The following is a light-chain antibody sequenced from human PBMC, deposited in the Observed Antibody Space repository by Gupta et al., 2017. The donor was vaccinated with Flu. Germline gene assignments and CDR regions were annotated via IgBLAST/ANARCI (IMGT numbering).Light chain of an antibody. CDR3: QQDHESPLN. CDR1: QSVSSSN. Sequence: EIVLTQSPGTLSLSPGERATLSCRASQSVSSSNLAWYQQRPGQAPRLLIYDASSRATGIADRFSGSGSGTDFTLTISRLEPEDSAVYYCQQDHESPLNFGGGTKVEIK. CDR2: DAS. J-gene: IGKJ4*01. V-gene: IGKV3-20*01.